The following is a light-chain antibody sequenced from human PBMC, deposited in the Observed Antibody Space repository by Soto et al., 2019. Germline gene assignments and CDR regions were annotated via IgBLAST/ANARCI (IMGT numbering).Light chain of an antibody. CDR1: PSVTNY. CDR2: GAF. CDR3: QQRNVWPPVT. J-gene: IGKJ5*01. V-gene: IGKV3-11*01. Sequence: IVLTQSPATLSLSPGERATLSCRASPSVTNYLAWYQQRPGQAPRLPIYGAFNRATGIPARFSGSGSGTDFTLTISSLEPEDSAVYYCQQRNVWPPVTFGQGTRLEIK.